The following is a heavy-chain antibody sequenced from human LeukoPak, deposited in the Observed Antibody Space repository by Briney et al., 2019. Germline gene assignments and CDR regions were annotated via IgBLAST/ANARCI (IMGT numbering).Heavy chain of an antibody. CDR3: ARDGATVIDY. D-gene: IGHD5-12*01. J-gene: IGHJ4*02. V-gene: IGHV1-18*01. CDR1: DFSFTSYG. CDR2: ISAYNGST. Sequence: ASVKVSCKASDFSFTSYGISWVRQAPGQGLEWMGWISAYNGSTKYAQKLQGRVTMTTDTSTSTAYMELRSLRSDDTAVYYCARDGATVIDYWGQGTLVTVSS.